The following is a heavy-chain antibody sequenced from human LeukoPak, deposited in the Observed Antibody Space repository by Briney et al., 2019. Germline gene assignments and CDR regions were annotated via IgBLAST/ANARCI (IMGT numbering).Heavy chain of an antibody. Sequence: GGSLRLSCAPSGFALSSYAMSWVRQAPGKGLEWVSGTSSSDAGTYHAESVRGRFTISRDNSKNTLYLQMNSLRADDAAVYYCARAPVTSCRGAFCYPFDIWGQGTLVTVSS. J-gene: IGHJ4*02. CDR1: GFALSSYA. CDR2: TSSSDAGT. CDR3: ARAPVTSCRGAFCYPFDI. V-gene: IGHV3-23*01. D-gene: IGHD2-15*01.